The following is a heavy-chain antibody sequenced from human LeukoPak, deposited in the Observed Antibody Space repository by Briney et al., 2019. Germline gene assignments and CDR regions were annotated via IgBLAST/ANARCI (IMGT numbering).Heavy chain of an antibody. CDR3: ARAHSRHFDS. D-gene: IGHD6-13*01. CDR2: ITNSGNSK. CDR1: EFTFSSYS. Sequence: GGSLRLSCAASEFTFSSYSMNWVRQAPGKGLEWVSYITNSGNSKSYADSVKGRFTVSRDNAKNSLFLQMNSLRDEDTAVYYCARAHSRHFDSWGQGTLVTVSS. J-gene: IGHJ4*02. V-gene: IGHV3-48*02.